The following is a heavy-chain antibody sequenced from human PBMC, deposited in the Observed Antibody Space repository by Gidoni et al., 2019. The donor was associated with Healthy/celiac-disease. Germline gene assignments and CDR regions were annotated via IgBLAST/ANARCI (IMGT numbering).Heavy chain of an antibody. CDR1: GFTFSSYG. J-gene: IGHJ4*02. Sequence: QVQLVEYGGGVVQPGRSLRPSCAASGFTFSSYGMHWVRQAPGKGLEWVAVISYDGSNKYYADSVKGRFTISRDNSKNTLYLQMNSLRAEDTAVYYCAKDGEDHEDGYWGQGTLVTVSS. V-gene: IGHV3-30*18. CDR2: ISYDGSNK. CDR3: AKDGEDHEDGY. D-gene: IGHD2-15*01.